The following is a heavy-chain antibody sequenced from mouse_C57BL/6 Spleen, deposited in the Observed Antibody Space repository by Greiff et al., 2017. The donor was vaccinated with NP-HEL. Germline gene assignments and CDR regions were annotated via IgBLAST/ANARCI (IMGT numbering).Heavy chain of an antibody. CDR1: GFSLTSYS. J-gene: IGHJ4*01. CDR2: IWPGGGT. V-gene: IGHV2-9-1*01. CDR3: ARVDYGSPYAMDY. Sequence: QVQLKQSGPGLVAPSPSLSISCTASGFSLTSYSISWVRQPPGKGLEWLGVIWPGGGTNYYSALKSRPSISKDNSKSQNFLKMNSLQTDDTARYYCARVDYGSPYAMDYWGQGTSVTVSS. D-gene: IGHD1-1*01.